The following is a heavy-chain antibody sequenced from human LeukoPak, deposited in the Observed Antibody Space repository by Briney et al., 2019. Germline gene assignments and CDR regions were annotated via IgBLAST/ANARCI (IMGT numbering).Heavy chain of an antibody. V-gene: IGHV4-34*01. CDR2: INHSGST. CDR1: GGSFSGYY. CDR3: AAQSVGLLWFGGDV. D-gene: IGHD3-10*01. J-gene: IGHJ6*04. Sequence: SETLSLTCAVYGGSFSGYYWSWIRQPPGKGLEWIGEINHSGSTNYNPSLKSRVTISVGTSKNQFSLKLSSVTAADTAVYYCAAQSVGLLWFGGDVWGKGTTVTVSS.